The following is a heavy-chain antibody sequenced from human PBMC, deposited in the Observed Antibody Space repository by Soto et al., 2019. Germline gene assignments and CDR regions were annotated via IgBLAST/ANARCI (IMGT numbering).Heavy chain of an antibody. D-gene: IGHD2-15*01. CDR2: INGDGDYT. CDR1: GFSFSSYW. V-gene: IGHV3-74*01. J-gene: IGHJ4*02. Sequence: EVQLVESGGGLVQPGGSLRLSCAASGFSFSSYWMHWLRQVPGKGLVWVSRINGDGDYTNYADSVKGRFTISRDNAKNTLYLQMTSLRAEDTAVYYRARERRGYSSDFWGQGTLVTVSS. CDR3: ARERRGYSSDF.